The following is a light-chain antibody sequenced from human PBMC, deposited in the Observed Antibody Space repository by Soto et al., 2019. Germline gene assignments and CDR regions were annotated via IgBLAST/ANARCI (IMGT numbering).Light chain of an antibody. V-gene: IGKV1-39*01. J-gene: IGKJ3*01. Sequence: DIQMTQSPSSLSASVGDRVAITCRSSQSICDYLNWYQQKPGKALKLVIYGASNLQSGVAPRFSGSGSGSEFTLTISGLQPDDFAIYFCQQSYSLPLTFGPGTKVDV. CDR2: GAS. CDR1: QSICDY. CDR3: QQSYSLPLT.